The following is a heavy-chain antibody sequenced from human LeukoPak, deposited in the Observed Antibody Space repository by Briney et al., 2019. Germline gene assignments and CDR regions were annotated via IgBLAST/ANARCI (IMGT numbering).Heavy chain of an antibody. CDR3: ARMATIRRYFDY. D-gene: IGHD5-24*01. J-gene: IGHJ4*02. V-gene: IGHV4-31*03. CDR2: IYYSGST. Sequence: PSETLSLTCTVSGGSISSGGYYWSWIRQHPGKGLEWIGYIYYSGSTYYNPSLKSRVTISVDTSKNQFSLKLSSVTAADTAVYYCARMATIRRYFDYWGQGTLVTVSS. CDR1: GGSISSGGYY.